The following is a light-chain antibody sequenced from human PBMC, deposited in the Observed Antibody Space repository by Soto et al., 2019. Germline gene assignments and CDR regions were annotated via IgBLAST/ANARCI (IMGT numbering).Light chain of an antibody. V-gene: IGLV2-8*01. J-gene: IGLJ2*01. Sequence: QSALSQPPSASGSPGQSVTISCTGTSSDVGGYNYVSWYQHHPGKAPKLMIYEVTKRPSGVPDRFSGSKSGNTASLTVSGLQAEDDSDYYCSSYAGSNNVVFGGGTKQTVL. CDR3: SSYAGSNNVV. CDR2: EVT. CDR1: SSDVGGYNY.